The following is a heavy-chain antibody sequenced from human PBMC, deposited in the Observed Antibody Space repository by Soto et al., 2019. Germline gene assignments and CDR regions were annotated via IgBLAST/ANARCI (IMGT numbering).Heavy chain of an antibody. J-gene: IGHJ4*02. CDR2: IDTSGHST. CDR1: GFVFTNFW. CDR3: AKDSWYFDL. Sequence: PGGSLRLSCEASGFVFTNFWMHWVRHVPGKGLVWVARIDTSGHSTSYAESVKGRFTISRDNAKNTVSLQMNSLRVEDTGVYYCAKDSWYFDLWSQGSQVTVSS. D-gene: IGHD6-13*01. V-gene: IGHV3-74*01.